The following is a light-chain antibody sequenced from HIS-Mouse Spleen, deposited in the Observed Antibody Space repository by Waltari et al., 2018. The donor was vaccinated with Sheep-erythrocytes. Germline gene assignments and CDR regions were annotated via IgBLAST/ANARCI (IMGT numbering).Light chain of an antibody. CDR1: KLGDKY. CDR3: QAWDSSTAWV. V-gene: IGLV3-1*01. Sequence: SYELTQPPSVSVSPGPTASITCSGVKLGDKYAWWYQQKPGQSPVLVIYQDSKRPYGIHERFCGSNSGNTATLTISGTQAMDEADYYCQAWDSSTAWVFGGGTKLTVL. J-gene: IGLJ2*01. CDR2: QDS.